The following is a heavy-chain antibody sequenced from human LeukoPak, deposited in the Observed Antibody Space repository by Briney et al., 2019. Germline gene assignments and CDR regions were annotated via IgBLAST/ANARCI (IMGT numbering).Heavy chain of an antibody. V-gene: IGHV3-7*01. CDR3: ARDQGRFLQWPHDY. Sequence: GGSLRLSCVGPGSTFSSLWMSWVRQIPGKGLEWVANIKQDGSEVYYVDSVKGRFTISRDNAKNSLYLQMNSLRDEDTAVYYCARDQGRFLQWPHDYWGQGTLVTVSS. CDR2: IKQDGSEV. CDR1: GSTFSSLW. D-gene: IGHD3-3*01. J-gene: IGHJ4*02.